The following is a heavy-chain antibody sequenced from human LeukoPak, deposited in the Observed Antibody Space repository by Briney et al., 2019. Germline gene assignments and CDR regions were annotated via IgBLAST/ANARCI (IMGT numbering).Heavy chain of an antibody. Sequence: PSETLSLTCTVSGGSISSYYWSWIRQPPGKGLEWIGYIYYSGSTTYNPSLKSRVTISVDTSKNQFSLKLSSVTAADTAVYYCARGTPSGHGLYYFDYWGQGTLVTVSS. CDR1: GGSISSYY. CDR2: IYYSGST. J-gene: IGHJ4*02. CDR3: ARGTPSGHGLYYFDY. D-gene: IGHD5-12*01. V-gene: IGHV4-59*01.